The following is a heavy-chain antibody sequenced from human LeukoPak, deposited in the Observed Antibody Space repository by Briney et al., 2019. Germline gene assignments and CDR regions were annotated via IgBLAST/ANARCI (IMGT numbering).Heavy chain of an antibody. V-gene: IGHV1-8*01. J-gene: IGHJ6*03. CDR1: GYTYTSYL. D-gene: IGHD6-13*01. CDR2: MNPNSGNT. CDR3: ARGGSSIWQQLVRYYYYYMDV. Sequence: ASVKVSCKASGYTYTSYLSNWLGPASGREVAGMGCMNPNSGNTGYAQKFQGRVTMTRNTSISTAYMELSSLRSEDTAVYYCARGGSSIWQQLVRYYYYYMDVWGKGTTVTVSS.